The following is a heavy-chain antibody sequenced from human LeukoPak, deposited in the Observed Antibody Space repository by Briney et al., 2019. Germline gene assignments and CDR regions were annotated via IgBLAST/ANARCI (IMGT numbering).Heavy chain of an antibody. CDR1: GGTFSNYA. D-gene: IGHD3-3*01. CDR2: IITNYGTT. Sequence: SVKVSCKASGGTFSNYAISWVRQAPGQGLEWMGGIITNYGTTNYAQKYQGRVTITADESTTTVYMELSSLRSEDTAVYYCARPRTYYDFWRGYPPFDYWGQGTLVTVSS. V-gene: IGHV1-69*13. J-gene: IGHJ4*02. CDR3: ARPRTYYDFWRGYPPFDY.